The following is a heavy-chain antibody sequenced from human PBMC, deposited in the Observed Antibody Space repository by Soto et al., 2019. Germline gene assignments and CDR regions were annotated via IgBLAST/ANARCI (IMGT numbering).Heavy chain of an antibody. J-gene: IGHJ6*02. D-gene: IGHD3-10*01. CDR2: IRRSGDYT. CDR1: GFSFSTYS. Sequence: EVQLVESGGGLVMPGGSLRLSCIASGFSFSTYSMNWVRQAPGKGLEWVSSIRRSGDYTYYADSLKGRFTISRDNAKNSLSLKMISRRAGNTAVYSCARPRSLGGMDVGGQGTTVTVSS. V-gene: IGHV3-21*01. CDR3: ARPRSLGGMDV.